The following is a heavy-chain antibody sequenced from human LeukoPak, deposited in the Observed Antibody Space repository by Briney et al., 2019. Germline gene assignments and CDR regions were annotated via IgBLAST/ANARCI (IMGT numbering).Heavy chain of an antibody. CDR3: AKLGPYYDFWSGYWDYYYMDV. CDR2: ISGSGGTT. CDR1: GFTFSSYS. Sequence: GGSLRLSCAASGFTFSSYSMNWVRQAPGKGLEWVSTISGSGGTTYYADSVRGRFTISRDNSKNTLYLQMNSLRAEDTAVYYCAKLGPYYDFWSGYWDYYYMDVWGKGTTVTVSS. V-gene: IGHV3-23*01. D-gene: IGHD3-3*01. J-gene: IGHJ6*03.